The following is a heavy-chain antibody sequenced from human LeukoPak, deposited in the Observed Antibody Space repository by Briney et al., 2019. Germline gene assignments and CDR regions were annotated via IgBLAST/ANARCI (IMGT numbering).Heavy chain of an antibody. CDR3: ARTNEGYGDYYPFDY. J-gene: IGHJ4*02. D-gene: IGHD4-17*01. CDR1: GFTFSSYW. CDR2: TSSSSSYI. V-gene: IGHV3-21*01. Sequence: GGSLRLSCAASGFTFSSYWMNWARQAPGKGLEWASSTSSSSSYIYHADSVKGRFTISRDNAKNSVYLQMNSLRAEDTAVYYCARTNEGYGDYYPFDYWGQGTLVTVSS.